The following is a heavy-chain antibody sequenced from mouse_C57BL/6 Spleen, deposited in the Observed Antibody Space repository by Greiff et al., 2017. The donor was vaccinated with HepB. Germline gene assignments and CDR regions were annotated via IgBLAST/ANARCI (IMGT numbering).Heavy chain of an antibody. D-gene: IGHD2-3*01. CDR2: IHPNSGST. V-gene: IGHV1-64*01. J-gene: IGHJ2*01. CDR3: ASYDGYYLFDY. CDR1: GYTFTSYW. Sequence: QVQLQQSGAELVKPGASVKLSCKASGYTFTSYWMHWVKQRPGQGLEWIGMIHPNSGSTNYNEKFKSKATLTVDKSSSTAYMQLSSLTSEDSAVYYCASYDGYYLFDYWGQGTTLTVSS.